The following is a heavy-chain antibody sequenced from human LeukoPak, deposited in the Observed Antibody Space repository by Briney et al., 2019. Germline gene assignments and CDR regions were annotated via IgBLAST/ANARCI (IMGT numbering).Heavy chain of an antibody. D-gene: IGHD6-19*01. J-gene: IGHJ4*02. CDR3: ASSFIYSSGCDY. Sequence: GGSLRLFCAASGFTDSSNYMSWVRQAPGKGLEWVSVIYSGGSTYYADPVKGRFTISRDNSKNTLYLQMNSLRAEDTAVYYCASSFIYSSGCDYWGQGTLVTVSS. CDR2: IYSGGST. CDR1: GFTDSSNY. V-gene: IGHV3-53*01.